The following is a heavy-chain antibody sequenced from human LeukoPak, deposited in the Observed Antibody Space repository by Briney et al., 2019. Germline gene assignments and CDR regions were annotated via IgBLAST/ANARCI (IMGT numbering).Heavy chain of an antibody. V-gene: IGHV3-23*01. D-gene: IGHD6-13*01. CDR3: AKGGLFGTAEAGNRFDY. CDR1: GFTFSNYA. Sequence: GGSLRLSCVASGFTFSNYAMSWVRQAPGKGLEWVSGISGSGGSTYYADSVKGRFTISRDNSKNTLYLQMNSLRAEDTAVYYCAKGGLFGTAEAGNRFDYWGQGTLLTVSS. J-gene: IGHJ4*02. CDR2: ISGSGGST.